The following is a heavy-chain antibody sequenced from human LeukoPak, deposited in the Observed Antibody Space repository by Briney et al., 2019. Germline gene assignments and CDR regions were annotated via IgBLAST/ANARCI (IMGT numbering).Heavy chain of an antibody. CDR3: ARGSQTPDAGY. J-gene: IGHJ4*02. Sequence: SETLSLTCTVSDDSIRGSIYFWSWIRQPPGKGLEWIGYVSYSGSTDYSPSLKGRVAISVDMSKNHFSLKLTSVSAADTAIYYCARGSQTPDAGYWGPGILVTVSS. V-gene: IGHV4-61*03. CDR1: DDSIRGSIYF. D-gene: IGHD6-13*01. CDR2: VSYSGST.